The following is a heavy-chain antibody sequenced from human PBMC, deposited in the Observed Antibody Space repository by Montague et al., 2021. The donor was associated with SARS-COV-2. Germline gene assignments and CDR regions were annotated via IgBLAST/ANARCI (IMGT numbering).Heavy chain of an antibody. CDR2: VYYSGNT. D-gene: IGHD5-18*01. CDR3: ARREYSYGWGA. V-gene: IGHV4-39*01. Sequence: SETLSLTCTVTGGPISGSSDYWGWIRQSPGKGLEWIASVYYSGNTYYXPSLKSRLTISVDTSKNQFSLKLNSMTAADTALYYCARREYSYGWGAWGQGTLVTVSS. J-gene: IGHJ5*02. CDR1: GGPISGSSDY.